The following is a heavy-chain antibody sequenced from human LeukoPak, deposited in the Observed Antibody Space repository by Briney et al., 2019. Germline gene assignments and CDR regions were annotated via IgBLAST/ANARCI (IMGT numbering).Heavy chain of an antibody. J-gene: IGHJ4*02. D-gene: IGHD1-26*01. Sequence: GGSLRLSCAASGFTFSTCGMSWVRQAPGKGLEWVSVITRGGGSTYNADSVKGRFTISRDNSRNTLYLQMNSLRAVDTAVYYCAKHRGGNYAFDYWGQGTLVTVSS. V-gene: IGHV3-23*01. CDR2: ITRGGGST. CDR3: AKHRGGNYAFDY. CDR1: GFTFSTCG.